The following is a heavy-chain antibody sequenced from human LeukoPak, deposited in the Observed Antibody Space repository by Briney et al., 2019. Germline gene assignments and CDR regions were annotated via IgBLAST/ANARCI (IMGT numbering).Heavy chain of an antibody. CDR2: IYYSGST. J-gene: IGHJ3*02. V-gene: IGHV4-39*01. D-gene: IGHD1-1*01. CDR1: GGSISSSSYY. CDR3: ARREATGPYAFDI. Sequence: SETLSLTCTVSGGSISSSSYYWGWIRQPPGKGLEWIGSIYYSGSTYYNPSLKSRVTISVDTSKNQFSLKLSSVTAADTAVYYCARREATGPYAFDIWGQGTMVTVSS.